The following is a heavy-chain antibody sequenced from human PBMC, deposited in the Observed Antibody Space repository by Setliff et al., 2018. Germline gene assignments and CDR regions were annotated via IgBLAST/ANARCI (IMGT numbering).Heavy chain of an antibody. CDR3: TTERSGYYDILTGYISPLDY. Sequence: GGSLRLSCAASGFTFSNAWMSWVRQAPGKGLEWVGRIKSKTDGGTTDYAAPVKGRFTISRDDSKNSLYLQMNSLKTEDTAVYYCTTERSGYYDILTGYISPLDYWGQGTLVTVSS. CDR1: GFTFSNAW. CDR2: IKSKTDGGTT. V-gene: IGHV3-15*01. J-gene: IGHJ4*02. D-gene: IGHD3-9*01.